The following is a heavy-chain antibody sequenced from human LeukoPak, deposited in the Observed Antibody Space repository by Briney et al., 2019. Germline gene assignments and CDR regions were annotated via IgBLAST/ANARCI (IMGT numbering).Heavy chain of an antibody. Sequence: PGGSLRLSCAASGFTFSNAWMSWVRQAPGKGLEWVGRIKSKTDGGTTDYAAPVKGRFTISRDDSKNTLYLQMNSLKTEDTAVYYCTTDSLVVGWFDPWGQGTLVTVSS. CDR1: GFTFSNAW. CDR2: IKSKTDGGTT. V-gene: IGHV3-15*01. J-gene: IGHJ5*02. CDR3: TTDSLVVGWFDP. D-gene: IGHD2-15*01.